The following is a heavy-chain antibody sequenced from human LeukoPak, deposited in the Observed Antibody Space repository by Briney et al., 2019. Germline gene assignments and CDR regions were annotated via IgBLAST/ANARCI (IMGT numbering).Heavy chain of an antibody. CDR1: GLTFSTYE. D-gene: IGHD1-26*01. Sequence: PGGSLRLSCAASGLTFSTYEMNWVRQAPGKGLEWVSYISSSGSTIYYADSVKGRFTISRDSAKNSLYLQMNSLRAEDTAVYYCAVRPSGSYSGYWGQGTLVTVSS. CDR2: ISSSGSTI. V-gene: IGHV3-48*03. CDR3: AVRPSGSYSGY. J-gene: IGHJ4*02.